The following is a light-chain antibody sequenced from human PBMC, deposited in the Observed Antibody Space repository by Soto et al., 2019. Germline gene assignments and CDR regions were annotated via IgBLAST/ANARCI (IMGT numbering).Light chain of an antibody. J-gene: IGKJ2*01. V-gene: IGKV3-15*01. CDR1: QSVGSS. Sequence: EIVMTQSPATLSVSPGERATLSCRASQSVGSSLAWYQQKPGQAPRLLIYAASTRVTGIPARFSGSGSGTEFTLTISSLQSEDFAIYYCQQYNKWPPYTFGQGTKLEIK. CDR2: AAS. CDR3: QQYNKWPPYT.